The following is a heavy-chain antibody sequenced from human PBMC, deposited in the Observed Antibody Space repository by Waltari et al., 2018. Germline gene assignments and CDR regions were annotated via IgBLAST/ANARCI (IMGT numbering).Heavy chain of an antibody. CDR3: ARSPDYDFWSGYYDSLNYFDY. D-gene: IGHD3-3*01. Sequence: QVQLQESGPGLVKPSETLSLTCAVSGYSISSGYYWGWIRQPPGKGLAWIGSIYHSGSNYYNQSRKRRVTIAVDTSKNECSLKLSSVTAADTAVYYCARSPDYDFWSGYYDSLNYFDYWGQGTLVTVSS. V-gene: IGHV4-38-2*01. J-gene: IGHJ4*02. CDR1: GYSISSGYY. CDR2: IYHSGSN.